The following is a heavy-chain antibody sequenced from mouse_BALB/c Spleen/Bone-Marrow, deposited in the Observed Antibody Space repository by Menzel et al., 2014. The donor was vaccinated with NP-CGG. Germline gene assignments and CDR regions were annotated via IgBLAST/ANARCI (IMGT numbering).Heavy chain of an antibody. CDR1: GFTFTDYY. J-gene: IGHJ1*01. CDR2: IRNEANGYTT. Sequence: EVKLMESGGGLVQPGGSLRLSRATSGFTFTDYYMSWVRQPPGKALEWLGFIRNEANGYTTEYSVSVKGRFTISRDSSQSILYLQMNTLRAEDSATYYCARDNYYGSSYIWYFDVWGAGTTVTVSS. CDR3: ARDNYYGSSYIWYFDV. V-gene: IGHV7-3*02. D-gene: IGHD1-1*01.